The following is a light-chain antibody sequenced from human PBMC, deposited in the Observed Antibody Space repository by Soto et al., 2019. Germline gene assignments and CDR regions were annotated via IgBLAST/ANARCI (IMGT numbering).Light chain of an antibody. CDR2: AAS. V-gene: IGKV1-39*01. Sequence: DIQMTQSPSSLSASVGDRVTITCRASQRISNYLNWYQHKPGKAPKLLIYAASSLQSGVPSRFSSSGSGTDSTLTISSLQPEDFATYYCQQSYSFPRTFGQGTKVEIK. CDR1: QRISNY. CDR3: QQSYSFPRT. J-gene: IGKJ1*01.